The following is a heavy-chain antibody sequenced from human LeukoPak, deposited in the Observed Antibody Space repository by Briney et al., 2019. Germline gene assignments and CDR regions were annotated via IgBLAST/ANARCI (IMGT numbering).Heavy chain of an antibody. CDR3: ARGTVDTAMVPDF. D-gene: IGHD5-18*01. CDR1: GGSISSGGYY. Sequence: SETLSLTCTVSGGSISSGGYYWSWIRQHPGKGLEWIGYIYSSGRIYYNPSLKSRITISVDTSNNQFSLKLSSVTAADTAVYYCARGTVDTAMVPDFWGQGTLVTVSS. V-gene: IGHV4-31*03. CDR2: IYSSGRI. J-gene: IGHJ4*02.